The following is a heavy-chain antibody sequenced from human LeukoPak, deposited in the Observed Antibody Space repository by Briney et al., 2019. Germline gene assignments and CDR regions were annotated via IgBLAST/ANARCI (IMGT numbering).Heavy chain of an antibody. V-gene: IGHV3-48*01. J-gene: IGHJ4*02. Sequence: GGSLRLSCAASGFTFSSYSMNWVRQAPGKGLEWVSYISSSSSTIYYADSVKGRFTISRDNAKNSLYLQMNSLRAEDTAVYYCAASIAAAGRDYWGQGTLVTVSS. CDR3: AASIAAAGRDY. CDR2: ISSSSSTI. CDR1: GFTFSSYS. D-gene: IGHD6-13*01.